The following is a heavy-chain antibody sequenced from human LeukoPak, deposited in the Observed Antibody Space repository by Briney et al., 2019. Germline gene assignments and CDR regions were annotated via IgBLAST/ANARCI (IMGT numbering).Heavy chain of an antibody. CDR2: INHSGST. V-gene: IGHV4-34*01. CDR3: AVGELPLGY. D-gene: IGHD1-26*01. J-gene: IGHJ4*02. Sequence: PSETLSLTCAVYGGSFSGYYWSWIRQPPGKGLEWIGEINHSGSTNYNPSLKSRVTISVGTSKNQFSLKLSSVTAADTAVYYCAVGELPLGYWGQGTLVTVSS. CDR1: GGSFSGYY.